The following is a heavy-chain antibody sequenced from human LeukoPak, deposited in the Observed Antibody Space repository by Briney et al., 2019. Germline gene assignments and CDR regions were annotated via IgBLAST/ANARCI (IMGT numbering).Heavy chain of an antibody. Sequence: PGGSLRLSCAASGFTFSSYGMHWVRQAPGKGLEWVAFIRYDGSNKYYADSVKGRFTISRDNSKNTLYLQMNSLRAEDTAVYYCARDFGMSSSWSGDYWGQGTLVTVSS. V-gene: IGHV3-30*02. D-gene: IGHD6-13*01. CDR3: ARDFGMSSSWSGDY. CDR1: GFTFSSYG. CDR2: IRYDGSNK. J-gene: IGHJ4*02.